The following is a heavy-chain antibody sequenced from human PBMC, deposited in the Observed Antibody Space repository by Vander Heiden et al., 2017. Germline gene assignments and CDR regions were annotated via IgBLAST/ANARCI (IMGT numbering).Heavy chain of an antibody. CDR1: GFTFSSYA. D-gene: IGHD3-10*01. CDR3: AKDSEYGSGSYYNVGYFDY. J-gene: IGHJ4*02. Sequence: EVQLLASGGGLVQPGGSLRLSCAASGFTFSSYAMSWVRQAPGKGLEWVSAISGSGGSTYYADSVKGRFTISRDNSKNTLYLQMNSLRAEDTAVYYCAKDSEYGSGSYYNVGYFDYWGQGTLVTVSS. V-gene: IGHV3-23*01. CDR2: ISGSGGST.